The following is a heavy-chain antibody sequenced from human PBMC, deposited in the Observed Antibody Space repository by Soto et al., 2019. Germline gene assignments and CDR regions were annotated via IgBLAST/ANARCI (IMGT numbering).Heavy chain of an antibody. Sequence: VASVKVSCKASGGTFSSYAISWVRQAPGQGLEWMGGIIPIFGTANYAQKFQGRVTITADESTSTAYMELSSLRSEDTAVYYCARDLGPYDILTGPLGYWGQGTLVTVSS. V-gene: IGHV1-69*13. CDR3: ARDLGPYDILTGPLGY. J-gene: IGHJ4*02. D-gene: IGHD3-9*01. CDR2: IIPIFGTA. CDR1: GGTFSSYA.